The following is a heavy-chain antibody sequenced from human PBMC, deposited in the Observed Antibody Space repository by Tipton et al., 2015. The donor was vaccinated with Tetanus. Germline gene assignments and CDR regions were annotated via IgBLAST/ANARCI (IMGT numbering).Heavy chain of an antibody. J-gene: IGHJ2*01. CDR2: IYYSGST. CDR3: ATMTPVDWYFDL. D-gene: IGHD4-23*01. Sequence: TLSLTCTVSGDSVSGYYWSWIRQSPGQGLEWIGLIYYSGSTSYNPSLKSRVTISVDTSKDQVSLKLTSVTAADTAVYYCATMTPVDWYFDLWGRGTLVTVSS. V-gene: IGHV4-59*02. CDR1: GDSVSGYY.